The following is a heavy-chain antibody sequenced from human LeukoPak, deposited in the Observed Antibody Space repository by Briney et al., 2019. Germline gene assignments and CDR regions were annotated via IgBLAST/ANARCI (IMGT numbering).Heavy chain of an antibody. CDR3: ARGGIQVSGIDLFDY. D-gene: IGHD6-19*01. CDR1: GFTFIDYD. CDR2: IGSRGDT. Sequence: PGGSLTLSCAASGFTFIDYDMHWVRQVIGKGLEWVSAIGSRGDTHYSGSVEGRFTISRKNAESYLYLQKNSLRAEDTAVYSSARGGIQVSGIDLFDYWGQGTLVTVSS. J-gene: IGHJ4*02. V-gene: IGHV3-13*01.